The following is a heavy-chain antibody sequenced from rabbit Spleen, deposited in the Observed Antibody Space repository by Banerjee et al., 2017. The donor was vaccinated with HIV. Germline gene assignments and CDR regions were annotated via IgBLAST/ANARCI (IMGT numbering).Heavy chain of an antibody. Sequence: QEQLVESGGGLVKPGASLTLTCTASGFSFSSGYYMCWVRQAPGKGLEWIGCIAIGSVRTYYASWAKGRFTISKTSSTTVTLQMTSLTAADTATYFCASAYSDIYFNLWGQGTLVTVS. V-gene: IGHV1S45*01. D-gene: IGHD6-1*01. J-gene: IGHJ4*01. CDR1: GFSFSSGYY. CDR2: IAIGSVRT. CDR3: ASAYSDIYFNL.